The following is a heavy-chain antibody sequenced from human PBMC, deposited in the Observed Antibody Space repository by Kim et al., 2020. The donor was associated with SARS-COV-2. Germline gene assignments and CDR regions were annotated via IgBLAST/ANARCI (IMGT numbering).Heavy chain of an antibody. CDR2: IYYSGST. CDR3: ARRVAGVMWYFDL. Sequence: SETLSLTCTVSGGSISSSSYYWGWIRQPPGKGLEWIGSIYYSGSTYYNPSLKSRVTISVDTSKNQFSLKLSSVTAADTAVYYCARRVAGVMWYFDLWGRGTLVTVSS. V-gene: IGHV4-39*01. J-gene: IGHJ2*01. CDR1: GGSISSSSYY. D-gene: IGHD6-19*01.